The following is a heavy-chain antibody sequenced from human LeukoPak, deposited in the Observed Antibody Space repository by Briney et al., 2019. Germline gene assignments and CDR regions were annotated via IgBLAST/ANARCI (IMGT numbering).Heavy chain of an antibody. CDR3: ARGGDYYDSSGSNWLDP. J-gene: IGHJ5*02. CDR2: IYYSGST. V-gene: IGHV4-39*07. D-gene: IGHD3-22*01. Sequence: SETLSLTCTVSGGSISSSSYYGGWIRQPPGKGLEWIGSIYYSGSTYYNPSLKSRVTISVDTSKNQFSLKLSSVTAADTAVYYCARGGDYYDSSGSNWLDPWGQGTLVTVSS. CDR1: GGSISSSSYY.